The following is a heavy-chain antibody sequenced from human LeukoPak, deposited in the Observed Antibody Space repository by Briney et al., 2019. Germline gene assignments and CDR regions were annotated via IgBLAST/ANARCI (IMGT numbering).Heavy chain of an antibody. D-gene: IGHD1-20*01. CDR1: GFTFSSYA. CDR3: ARANNRNDVWFDP. Sequence: GGSLRLSCAASGFTFSSYAMHWVRQAPGKGLEWVAVISYDGSNKYYADSVKGRFTISRDNSKNTLYLQMNSLRAEDTAVYYCARANNRNDVWFDPWGQGTLVTVSS. V-gene: IGHV3-30-3*01. J-gene: IGHJ5*02. CDR2: ISYDGSNK.